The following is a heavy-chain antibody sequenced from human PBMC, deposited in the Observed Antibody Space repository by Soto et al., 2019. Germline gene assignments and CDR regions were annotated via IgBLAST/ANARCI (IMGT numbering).Heavy chain of an antibody. D-gene: IGHD5-18*01. Sequence: SETLSLTCDVSGVSMCSSTVYWVWVRQPPGQGLERIGIVSYRGVTYYNPSLKSRLSISVDTSKFYPKLGSVTAADTAVYYCARHQASGTSYRPGWFDPWGQGPLVTVSS. CDR1: GVSMCSSTVY. CDR2: VSYRGVT. J-gene: IGHJ5*02. V-gene: IGHV4-39*01. CDR3: ARHQASGTSYRPGWFDP.